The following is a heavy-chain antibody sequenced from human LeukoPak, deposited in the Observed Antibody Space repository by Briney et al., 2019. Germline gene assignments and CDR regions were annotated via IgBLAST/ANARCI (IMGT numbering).Heavy chain of an antibody. Sequence: GGSLRLSCAASGFSFSIYDMHWVRQAPGKGLEWVSGIGTAGDTYYSDSVKGRLTISRENALNSLYLQMNSLRAGDTAVYYCVRANGDPRGYYMDVWGKGTTV. CDR1: GFSFSIYD. J-gene: IGHJ6*03. CDR3: VRANGDPRGYYMDV. CDR2: IGTAGDT. V-gene: IGHV3-13*01. D-gene: IGHD4-17*01.